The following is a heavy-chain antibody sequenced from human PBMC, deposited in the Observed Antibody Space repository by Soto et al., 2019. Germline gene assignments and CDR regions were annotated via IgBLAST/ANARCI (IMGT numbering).Heavy chain of an antibody. J-gene: IGHJ3*02. D-gene: IGHD3-3*01. V-gene: IGHV1-69*06. Sequence: QVQLVQSGAEVKKPGSSVKVSCKASGGTFSSYAISWVRQAPGQGLEWMGGIIPIFGTANYAQKFQGRVTITADKSTSTAYMELSSLRSEDNAVYYCAREGRDYDFWSGNDAFDIWGQGTMVTVSS. CDR3: AREGRDYDFWSGNDAFDI. CDR2: IIPIFGTA. CDR1: GGTFSSYA.